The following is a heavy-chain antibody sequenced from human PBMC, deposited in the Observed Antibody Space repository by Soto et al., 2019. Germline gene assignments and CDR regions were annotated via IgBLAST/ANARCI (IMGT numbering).Heavy chain of an antibody. V-gene: IGHV1-69*01. CDR2: IIPIFGTA. Sequence: QVQLVQSGAEVKKPGSSVKVSCKASGGTFSSYAISWVRQAPGQGLEWMGGIIPIFGTANYAQKFQGRVTITADESTSTAYMELSSLRSEDTAVYYCAREGVFGERVYYYGMDVWGQGTTVTVSS. CDR3: AREGVFGERVYYYGMDV. J-gene: IGHJ6*02. D-gene: IGHD3-10*02. CDR1: GGTFSSYA.